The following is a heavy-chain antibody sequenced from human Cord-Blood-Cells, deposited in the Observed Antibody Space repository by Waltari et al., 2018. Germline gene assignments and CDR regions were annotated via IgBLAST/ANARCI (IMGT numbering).Heavy chain of an antibody. V-gene: IGHV4-34*01. CDR2: ISHSGST. D-gene: IGHD3-10*01. CDR3: AGEGRGVPDEFDI. CDR1: GGSFSGYY. Sequence: QVQLQQWGTGLLKPSETLSPTCAVDGGSFSGYYWSWIRPPPGKGLEWNEEISHSGSTKYTRSLHGRGTISVDTYSSQFPLKLRAGTATDTAVYYCAGEGRGVPDEFDIWGQGTMVTVSS. J-gene: IGHJ3*02.